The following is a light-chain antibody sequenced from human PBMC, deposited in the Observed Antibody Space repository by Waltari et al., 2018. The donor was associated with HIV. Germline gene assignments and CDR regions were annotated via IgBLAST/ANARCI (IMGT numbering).Light chain of an antibody. CDR3: AAWDDGLNGYV. CDR1: NSNIGSYT. J-gene: IGLJ1*01. V-gene: IGLV1-44*01. CDR2: SND. Sequence: SVLTQPPSASGTPGQRVTISCSGSNSNIGSYTVDWYQQFPGTAPKLLISSNDQRPSGVPDRFSGSKSGTSASLAISGLQSEDEADYYCAAWDDGLNGYVFGSGTKVTVL.